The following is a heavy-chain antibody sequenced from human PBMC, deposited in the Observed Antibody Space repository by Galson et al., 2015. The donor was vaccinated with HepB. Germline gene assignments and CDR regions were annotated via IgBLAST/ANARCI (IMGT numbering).Heavy chain of an antibody. Sequence: SLRLSCAASGFTFSSYSMNWVRQAPGKGLEWVSYISSSSSTIYYADSVKGRFTISRDNAKNSLYLQMNSLRAEDTAVYYCARDRYDYGDYYYFDYWGQGTLVTVSS. CDR2: ISSSSSTI. CDR1: GFTFSSYS. V-gene: IGHV3-48*01. CDR3: ARDRYDYGDYYYFDY. D-gene: IGHD4-17*01. J-gene: IGHJ4*02.